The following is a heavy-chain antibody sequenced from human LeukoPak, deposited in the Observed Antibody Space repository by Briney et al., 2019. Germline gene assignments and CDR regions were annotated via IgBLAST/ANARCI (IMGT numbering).Heavy chain of an antibody. V-gene: IGHV3-48*01. D-gene: IGHD5-18*01. CDR3: ASELGYGWVSYFDY. CDR2: ISSSSSTI. Sequence: GGSLRLSCAASGFTFSSYSMNWVRQAPGKGLEWVSYISSSSSTIYYADSVKGRFTISRDNAKNSLYLQMNSLRAEDTAVYCCASELGYGWVSYFDYWGQGTLVTVSS. CDR1: GFTFSSYS. J-gene: IGHJ4*02.